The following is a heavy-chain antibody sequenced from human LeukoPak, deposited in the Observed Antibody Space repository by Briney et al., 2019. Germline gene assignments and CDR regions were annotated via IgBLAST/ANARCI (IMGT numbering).Heavy chain of an antibody. CDR2: IYYSGST. J-gene: IGHJ4*02. V-gene: IGHV4-39*01. CDR1: GGSISSSSYY. CDR3: ARGIQLWVVSRYYFDY. D-gene: IGHD5-18*01. Sequence: SETLSLTCTVSGGSISSSSYYWGWIRQPPGKGLEWIGNIYYSGSTYYNPSLKSRVTISVDTSKNQFSLKLSSVTAADTAVYYCARGIQLWVVSRYYFDYWGQGTLVTVSS.